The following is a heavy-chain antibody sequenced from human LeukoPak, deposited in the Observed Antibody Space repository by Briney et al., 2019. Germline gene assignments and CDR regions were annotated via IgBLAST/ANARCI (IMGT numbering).Heavy chain of an antibody. Sequence: SETLSLTCAASGGSISSSNWWSWVRQPPGKGLEWIGEIYHSGSTNYNPSLKSRVTISVDKSKNQFSLKLSSVTAADTAVYYCARDPFYYYDSSGYHQDWYFDLWGRGTLVTVSS. CDR3: ARDPFYYYDSSGYHQDWYFDL. D-gene: IGHD3-22*01. CDR2: IYHSGST. V-gene: IGHV4-4*02. CDR1: GGSISSSNW. J-gene: IGHJ2*01.